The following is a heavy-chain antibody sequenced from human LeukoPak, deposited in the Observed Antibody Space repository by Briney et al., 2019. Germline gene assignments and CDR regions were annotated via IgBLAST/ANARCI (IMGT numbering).Heavy chain of an antibody. V-gene: IGHV3-48*01. CDR1: GFTFSSYS. J-gene: IGHJ5*02. Sequence: GGSLRLSCAASGFTFSSYSMNWVRQAPGTGLEWVSYISTSSSTIYYADSVTGRFPISRDNGQNSLYLQTNSLRAEASAVYYCARGSGSYSFTLLGLDPWGPGTQVTASS. D-gene: IGHD1-26*01. CDR3: ARGSGSYSFTLLGLDP. CDR2: ISTSSSTI.